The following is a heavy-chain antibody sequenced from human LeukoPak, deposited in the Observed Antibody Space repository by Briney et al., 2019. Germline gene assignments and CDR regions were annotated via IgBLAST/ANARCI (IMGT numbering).Heavy chain of an antibody. CDR1: GFTFSSYS. Sequence: GGSLRLPCAASGFTFSSYSMNWVRQAPGKGLEWVSSISSSSRYIYYADSVKGRFTISRDDAKNSLYLQMNSLRAEDTAVYYCARDLFPSTTAYFDYWGQGTLVTVSS. CDR3: ARDLFPSTTAYFDY. D-gene: IGHD4-11*01. V-gene: IGHV3-21*01. J-gene: IGHJ4*02. CDR2: ISSSSRYI.